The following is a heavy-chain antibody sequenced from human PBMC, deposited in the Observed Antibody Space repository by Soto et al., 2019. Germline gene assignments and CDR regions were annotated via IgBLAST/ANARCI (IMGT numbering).Heavy chain of an antibody. CDR3: ARLNSSWYGFHYYGMDV. CDR1: GGSISSYY. CDR2: IYYSGST. J-gene: IGHJ6*02. Sequence: SETLSLTCTVSGGSISSYYWSWIRQPPGKGLGWIGYIYYSGSTNYNPSLKNRVTISVDTTKNQFSLKLSSVTAADTAVYYCARLNSSWYGFHYYGMDVWGQGTTVTVSS. D-gene: IGHD6-13*01. V-gene: IGHV4-59*01.